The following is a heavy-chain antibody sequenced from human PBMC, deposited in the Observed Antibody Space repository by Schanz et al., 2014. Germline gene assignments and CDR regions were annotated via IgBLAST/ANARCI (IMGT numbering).Heavy chain of an antibody. V-gene: IGHV3-33*01. CDR1: GLNFDYYG. D-gene: IGHD3-3*01. CDR3: ARFLARYQYYGVDV. CDR2: IGYDGSEK. J-gene: IGHJ6*02. Sequence: QVQLVESGGGVVQPGRSLRLSCATSGLNFDYYGMNWVRQAPGKGLEWVANIGYDGSEKYYVDSVKGRFTISRDNSKDTLYLQMSGLTPEDTAVYYCARFLARYQYYGVDVCGQGTTVIVSS.